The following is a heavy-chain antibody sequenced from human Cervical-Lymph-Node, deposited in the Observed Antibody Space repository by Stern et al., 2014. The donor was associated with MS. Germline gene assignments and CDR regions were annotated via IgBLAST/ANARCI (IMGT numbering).Heavy chain of an antibody. J-gene: IGHJ6*02. D-gene: IGHD6-13*01. V-gene: IGHV3-53*01. CDR2: IYRDGST. CDR3: ARDTGIAAGDNYYYGMDV. Sequence: EDQLVESGGGLIQPGGSLRLSCAASGLTVSSNYMSWVRQAPGKGLEWVSVIYRDGSTYYADSVKGRFTISRDNFKNTVNLQMNSLRAEDTAVYYCARDTGIAAGDNYYYGMDVWGQGTTVTVSS. CDR1: GLTVSSNY.